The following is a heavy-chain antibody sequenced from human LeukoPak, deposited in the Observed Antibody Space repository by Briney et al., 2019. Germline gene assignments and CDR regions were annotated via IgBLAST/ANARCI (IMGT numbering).Heavy chain of an antibody. CDR1: GYTFTSYY. Sequence: ASVKVSCKASGYTFTSYYMHWVRQAPGQGLEWMGIINPSGGSTSYAQKFQGRVTMTRDMSTSTVYMELSSLRSEDTAVYYCARVGALTVGYYFDYWAREPWSPSPQ. CDR2: INPSGGST. CDR3: ARVGALTVGYYFDY. J-gene: IGHJ4*02. V-gene: IGHV1-46*01.